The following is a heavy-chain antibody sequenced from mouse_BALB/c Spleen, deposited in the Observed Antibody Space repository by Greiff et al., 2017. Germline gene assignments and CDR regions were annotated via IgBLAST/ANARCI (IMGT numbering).Heavy chain of an antibody. CDR2: IRNKANGYTT. V-gene: IGHV7-3*02. Sequence: EVKVIESGGGLVQPGGSLRISCATSGFTFTDYYMSWVRQTPGQGLEWLGFIRNKANGYTTEYSATVKGRFTISRDNSQSSLYLQMNTLRAEDSATDYCARWNGSSYAMDYWGQGTSVTVSS. J-gene: IGHJ4*01. D-gene: IGHD1-1*01. CDR3: ARWNGSSYAMDY. CDR1: GFTFTDYY.